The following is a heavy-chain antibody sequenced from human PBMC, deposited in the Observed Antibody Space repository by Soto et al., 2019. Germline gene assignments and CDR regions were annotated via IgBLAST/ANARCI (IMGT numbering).Heavy chain of an antibody. D-gene: IGHD5-18*01. CDR2: IIPIFGTT. V-gene: IGHV1-69*01. Sequence: QVQLVQSGAEVKKPGSSVKISCKTSGGNFSRNGISWVRQAPGQGLEWMGGIIPIFGTTNYAHKFRGRVTVTADESTGTVYMVMNSLRSEDTAVYDCARASDSTGYNWFDPWGQGTLVTFSS. J-gene: IGHJ5*02. CDR1: GGNFSRNG. CDR3: ARASDSTGYNWFDP.